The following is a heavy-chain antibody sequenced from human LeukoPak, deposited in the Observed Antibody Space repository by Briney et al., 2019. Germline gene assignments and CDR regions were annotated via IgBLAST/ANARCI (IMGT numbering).Heavy chain of an antibody. CDR1: GYTFTSYY. CDR3: AGGGRVYDYLDY. V-gene: IGHV1-46*01. CDR2: IDPSGGST. J-gene: IGHJ4*02. Sequence: ASVKVSCKASGYTFTSYYMHWVRQAPGQGLEWMGIIDPSGGSTSYAQKFQGRVTMTRDTSTSTVYMELSSLRSEDTAVYYCAGGGRVYDYLDYWGQGTLVTVSS. D-gene: IGHD3-16*01.